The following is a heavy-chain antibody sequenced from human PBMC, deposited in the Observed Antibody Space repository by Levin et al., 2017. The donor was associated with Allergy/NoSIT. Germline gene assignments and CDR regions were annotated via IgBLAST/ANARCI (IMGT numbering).Heavy chain of an antibody. D-gene: IGHD5-24*01. Sequence: PGGSLRLSCAASGLPFSTYAMTWVRQAPGKGLDWVSTISATGGDTFYADSVKGRFTISRDNSKNTLYLQMNSLRVDDTAIYYCAREGYNYMGSGWWGQGTLLTVSS. V-gene: IGHV3-23*01. J-gene: IGHJ4*01. CDR3: AREGYNYMGSGW. CDR1: GLPFSTYA. CDR2: ISATGGDT.